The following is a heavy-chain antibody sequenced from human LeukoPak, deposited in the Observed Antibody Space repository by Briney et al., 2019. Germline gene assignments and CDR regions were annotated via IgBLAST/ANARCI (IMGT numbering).Heavy chain of an antibody. V-gene: IGHV3-48*01. D-gene: IGHD6-25*01. J-gene: IGHJ6*03. CDR1: GFTFSTYT. CDR2: IGTSSSTI. Sequence: GGSLRLSCAASGFTFSTYTMSWVRQPPGKGLEWVSNIGTSSSTIYYADSVKGRFTISRDNAKNSLYLQMNSLRADDTAVYYCARFAAGGSYYYYMDVWGKGTTVTVSS. CDR3: ARFAAGGSYYYYMDV.